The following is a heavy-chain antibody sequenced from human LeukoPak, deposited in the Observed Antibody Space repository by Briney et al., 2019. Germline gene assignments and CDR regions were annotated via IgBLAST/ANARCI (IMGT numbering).Heavy chain of an antibody. J-gene: IGHJ4*02. Sequence: GGSLRLSCAACGFTFSIYAMSWVRQAPGKGLEWVSVISGSGGSTYYADSVKGRFTISRDNSKNTLYLQMNSLRAEDTAVYYCAKDRWIAAADSFDYWGQGTLVTVSS. CDR1: GFTFSIYA. V-gene: IGHV3-23*01. CDR2: ISGSGGST. D-gene: IGHD6-13*01. CDR3: AKDRWIAAADSFDY.